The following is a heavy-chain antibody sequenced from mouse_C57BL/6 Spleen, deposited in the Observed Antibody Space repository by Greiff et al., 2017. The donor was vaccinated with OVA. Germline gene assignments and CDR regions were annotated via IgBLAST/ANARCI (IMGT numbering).Heavy chain of an antibody. J-gene: IGHJ4*01. V-gene: IGHV1-69*01. CDR2: IDPSDSYT. Sequence: QVQLQQPGAELVMPGASVKLSCKASGYTFTSYWMHWVKQRPGQGLEWIGEIDPSDSYTNYNQKFKGKSTLTVDKSSSTADMQLSSLTSEDSAVDYGARAGGYVGAMDYWGQGTSVTVSS. CDR3: ARAGGYVGAMDY. CDR1: GYTFTSYW. D-gene: IGHD3-1*01.